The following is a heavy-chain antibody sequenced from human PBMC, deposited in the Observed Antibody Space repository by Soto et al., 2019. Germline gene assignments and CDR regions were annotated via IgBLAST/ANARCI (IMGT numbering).Heavy chain of an antibody. J-gene: IGHJ4*02. CDR1: GFTFSNAW. Sequence: GGSLRLSCAASGFTFSNAWMSWVRQSPGKGLEWVGRIKSKTDGGTTDYAAPVKGRFTISRDDSKNTLYLQMNSLKTEDTAVYYCTTDYPRSLPGYWGQGTLVTVSS. V-gene: IGHV3-15*01. CDR3: TTDYPRSLPGY. CDR2: IKSKTDGGTT.